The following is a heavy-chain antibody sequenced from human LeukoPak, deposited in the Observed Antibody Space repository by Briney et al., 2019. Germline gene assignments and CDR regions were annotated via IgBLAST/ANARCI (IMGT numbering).Heavy chain of an antibody. Sequence: GASVKVSCKASGGTFSSYGISWVRQAPGQGLEWMGWISAYNGNTNYAQKLQGRVTMTTDTSTSTAYMELRSLRSDDTAVYYCARGVGSSGWYKGAFDIWGQGTMVTVSS. CDR1: GGTFSSYG. D-gene: IGHD6-19*01. CDR3: ARGVGSSGWYKGAFDI. V-gene: IGHV1-18*01. J-gene: IGHJ3*02. CDR2: ISAYNGNT.